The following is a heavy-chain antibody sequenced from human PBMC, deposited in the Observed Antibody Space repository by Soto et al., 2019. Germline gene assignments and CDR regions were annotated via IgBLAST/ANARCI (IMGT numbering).Heavy chain of an antibody. Sequence: PGGSLRLSCAASGFTFSSYGMHWVRQAPGKGLEWVAVISYDGSNKYYADSVKGRFTISRDNSKNTLYLQMNSLRAEDTAVYYCARDRDIAAAGHHFDYWGQGTLVTVSS. V-gene: IGHV3-30*03. CDR3: ARDRDIAAAGHHFDY. D-gene: IGHD6-13*01. CDR1: GFTFSSYG. J-gene: IGHJ4*02. CDR2: ISYDGSNK.